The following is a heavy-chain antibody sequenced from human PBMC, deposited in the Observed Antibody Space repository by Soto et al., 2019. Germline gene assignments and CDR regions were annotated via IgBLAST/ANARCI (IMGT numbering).Heavy chain of an antibody. CDR3: ARGRAMGGGSCYVDY. D-gene: IGHD2-15*01. Sequence: SETLSLTCTVSGGSISSGGYYWSWIRQHPGKGLEWIGYIYYSGSTYYNPSLKSRVTISVDTSKNQFSLKLSSVTAADTAVYYCARGRAMGGGSCYVDYWGQGTLVTVSS. CDR1: GGSISSGGYY. J-gene: IGHJ4*02. V-gene: IGHV4-31*03. CDR2: IYYSGST.